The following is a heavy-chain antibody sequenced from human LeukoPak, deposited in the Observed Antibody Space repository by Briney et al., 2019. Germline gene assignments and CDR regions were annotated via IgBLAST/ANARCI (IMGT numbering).Heavy chain of an antibody. CDR1: GGTFSSYG. J-gene: IGHJ6*02. CDR2: SSAYNGNT. D-gene: IGHD2-15*01. CDR3: ARDLIRYCSGGSCYSVRYGMDV. Sequence: ASVKVSCKASGGTFSSYGISWVRQAPGQGLEWMGWSSAYNGNTNYAQKLQGRVTMITDTSTSTAYMELRSLRSDDTAVYYCARDLIRYCSGGSCYSVRYGMDVWGQGTTVTVSS. V-gene: IGHV1-18*01.